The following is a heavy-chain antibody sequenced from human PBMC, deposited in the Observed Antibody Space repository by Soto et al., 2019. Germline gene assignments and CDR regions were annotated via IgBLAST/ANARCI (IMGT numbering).Heavy chain of an antibody. CDR3: ARGHYDFWSGSLLGY. CDR2: INPNSGGT. J-gene: IGHJ4*02. CDR1: GYTFTGYY. Sequence: GASVKVSCKASGYTFTGYYMHWVRQAPGQGLEWMGWINPNSGGTNYAQKFQGRVTMTRDTSISTAYMELSRLRSDDTAVYYCARGHYDFWSGSLLGYWGQGTLVTVSS. V-gene: IGHV1-2*02. D-gene: IGHD3-3*01.